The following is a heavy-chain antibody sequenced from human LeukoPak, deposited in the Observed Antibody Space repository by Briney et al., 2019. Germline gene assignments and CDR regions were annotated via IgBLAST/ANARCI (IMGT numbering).Heavy chain of an antibody. J-gene: IGHJ6*02. CDR3: ARAPSPPDPHRDKCSGCTPMDV. CDR1: GGTFSSYA. D-gene: IGHD6-19*01. CDR2: IIPIFGTA. V-gene: IGHV1-69*13. Sequence: GASVKVSCKASGGTFSSYAISWVRQAPGQGLEWMGGIIPIFGTANYAQKFQGRVTITADESTSTAYMELSSLRPEDTAVYYCARAPSPPDPHRDKCSGCTPMDVWGQGTTVTVSS.